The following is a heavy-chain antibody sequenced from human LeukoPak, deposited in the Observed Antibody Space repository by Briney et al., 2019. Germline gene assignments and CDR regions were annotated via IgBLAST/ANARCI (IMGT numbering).Heavy chain of an antibody. CDR1: GGSISSYY. Sequence: TSETLSLTCTVSGGSISSYYWSWIRQPPGKGLEWIGYIYYSGSTNYNPSLKSRVTISVDTSKNQFSLKLSSVTAADTAVYYCARGFIGAFDYWGQGTLVTVSS. CDR3: ARGFIGAFDY. V-gene: IGHV4-59*01. J-gene: IGHJ4*02. CDR2: IYYSGST.